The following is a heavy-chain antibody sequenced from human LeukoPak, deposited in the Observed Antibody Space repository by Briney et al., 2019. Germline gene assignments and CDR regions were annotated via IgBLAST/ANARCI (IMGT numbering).Heavy chain of an antibody. CDR2: IYYSGST. V-gene: IGHV4-39*07. CDR3: ARDPPPDYSGGSCHPGYFDY. CDR1: GGSISSSSYY. J-gene: IGHJ4*02. Sequence: SETLSLTCTVSGGSISSSSYYWGWIRQPPGKGLEWIGSIYYSGSTYYNPSLKSRVTISVDTSKNQFSLKLSSVTAADTAVYYCARDPPPDYSGGSCHPGYFDYWGQGTLVTVSS. D-gene: IGHD2-15*01.